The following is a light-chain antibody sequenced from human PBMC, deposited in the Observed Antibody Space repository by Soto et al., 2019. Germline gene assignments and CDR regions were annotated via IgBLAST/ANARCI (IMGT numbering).Light chain of an antibody. Sequence: SGLTQPASVSGSPGQSITIACTGTSSDVGGYNYVSWYQQHPGKAPKLMIYEVSNRPSGVSNRFSGSKSANTASLTISGLQAEDEADYFCSSYTSSNTRYVFGTGTKVTVL. CDR1: SSDVGGYNY. CDR2: EVS. CDR3: SSYTSSNTRYV. J-gene: IGLJ1*01. V-gene: IGLV2-14*01.